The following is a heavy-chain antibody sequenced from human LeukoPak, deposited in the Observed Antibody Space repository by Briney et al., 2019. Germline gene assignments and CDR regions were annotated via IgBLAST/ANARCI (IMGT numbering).Heavy chain of an antibody. J-gene: IGHJ4*02. V-gene: IGHV3-21*06. D-gene: IGHD1-14*01. CDR1: GLTFSTSG. CDR2: IGPTGSDR. Sequence: GGSLRLSCTASGLTFSTSGFNWVRQAPGKGLEWVASIGPTGSDRYHAESIKGRFTISRDNANNFLYLQMNSLRGEDTAVYCCATETIARHYDYWGQRTLLTVSS. CDR3: ATETIARHYDY.